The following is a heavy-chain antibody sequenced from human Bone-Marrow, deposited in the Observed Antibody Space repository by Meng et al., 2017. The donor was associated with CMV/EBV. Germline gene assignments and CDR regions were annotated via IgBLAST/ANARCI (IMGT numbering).Heavy chain of an antibody. CDR1: GYTFTSYG. CDR2: ISAYNGNT. V-gene: IGHV1-18*01. Sequence: GYTFTSYGIRWVRQAPGQGLEWMGWISAYNGNTKYAQKLQGRVTMTTDTSTSTAYMELRSLRSDDTAVYYCARVFCSSTSCAGRFDPWGQGTLVTVSS. CDR3: ARVFCSSTSCAGRFDP. J-gene: IGHJ5*02. D-gene: IGHD2-2*01.